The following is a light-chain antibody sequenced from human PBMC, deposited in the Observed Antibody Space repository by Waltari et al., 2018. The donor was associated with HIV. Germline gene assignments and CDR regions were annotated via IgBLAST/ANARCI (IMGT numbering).Light chain of an antibody. Sequence: QSALTQPASVSGSPGQSMTISCTGTSSYFGSYNLVSGYQQHPGKAPKLMIYEVSKRPSGVSNRFSGSKSGNTASLTISGLQAEDEADYYCCSYAGTSTVVFGGGTKLTVL. CDR1: SSYFGSYNL. J-gene: IGLJ2*01. V-gene: IGLV2-23*02. CDR2: EVS. CDR3: CSYAGTSTVV.